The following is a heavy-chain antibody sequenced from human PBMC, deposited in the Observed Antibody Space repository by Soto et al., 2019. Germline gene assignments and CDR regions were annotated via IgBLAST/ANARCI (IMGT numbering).Heavy chain of an antibody. CDR3: VRLRGNSWLDS. D-gene: IGHD4-4*01. Sequence: SQTLSLTCAISGDSLSSTSATWDWIRQSTSRGLEWLGRPYYRSKWNTEYAVSVQGRITINPGTSKNQLSLQLNSVTPDDTAVYYCVRLRGNSWLDSWARGILETGSS. CDR2: PYYRSKWNT. V-gene: IGHV6-1*01. J-gene: IGHJ5*01. CDR1: GDSLSSTSAT.